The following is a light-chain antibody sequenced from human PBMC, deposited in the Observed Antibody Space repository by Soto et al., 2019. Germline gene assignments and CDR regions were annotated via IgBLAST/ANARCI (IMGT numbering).Light chain of an antibody. CDR1: QGISSY. CDR3: QQYYSYPPLT. Sequence: AIRMTQSPSSFSASTGDRVTITCRASQGISSYLDWYQQQPGKAPKLLIYAASTLQSGVPSRFSGSGSGTDFTLIISCLQSEDFATYDCQQYYSYPPLTFGGGTKVEIK. V-gene: IGKV1-8*01. CDR2: AAS. J-gene: IGKJ4*01.